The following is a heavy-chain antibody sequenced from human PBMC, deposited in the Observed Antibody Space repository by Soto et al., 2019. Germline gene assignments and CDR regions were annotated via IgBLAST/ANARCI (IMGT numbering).Heavy chain of an antibody. J-gene: IGHJ4*01. CDR3: ASDFQTDPNYDYIWGSYRQYYFDY. D-gene: IGHD3-16*02. Sequence: EVQLVESGGGLVQPGGSLRLSCAASGFTFSSYWMSWVRQAPGKGLEWVANIKQDGSEKYYVDSVKGRFTISRDNAMNSLNMQMNSLRAEDTAVYYCASDFQTDPNYDYIWGSYRQYYFDYWGHGTLVTVSS. CDR2: IKQDGSEK. CDR1: GFTFSSYW. V-gene: IGHV3-7*01.